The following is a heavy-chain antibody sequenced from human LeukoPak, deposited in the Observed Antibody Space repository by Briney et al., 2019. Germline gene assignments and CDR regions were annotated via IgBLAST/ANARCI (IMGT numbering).Heavy chain of an antibody. CDR1: GGSISSSSYY. V-gene: IGHV4-39*07. CDR2: IYYSGST. D-gene: IGHD3-22*01. J-gene: IGHJ4*02. CDR3: AREVPANYYDSSGYYYVLFDYFDY. Sequence: SETLSLTCTVSGGSISSSSYYWDWIRQPPGKGLEWIGSIYYSGSTYYNPSLKSRVTISVDTSKNQFSLKLSSVTAADTAVYYCAREVPANYYDSSGYYYVLFDYFDYWGQGTLVTVSS.